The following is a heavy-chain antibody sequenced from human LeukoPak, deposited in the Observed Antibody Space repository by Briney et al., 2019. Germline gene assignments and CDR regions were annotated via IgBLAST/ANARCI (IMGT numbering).Heavy chain of an antibody. D-gene: IGHD3-10*01. J-gene: IGHJ5*02. CDR3: ARETYYYGSGSYYNWFDP. CDR2: INKDGSEK. Sequence: GGSLRLSCAASGFTFSNYYMSWVRQAPGKGLEWVAHINKDGSEKYYVDSVKGRFTISRDNAKNSLYLQMTSLRAEDTAVYYCARETYYYGSGSYYNWFDPWGQGTLVTVSS. V-gene: IGHV3-7*01. CDR1: GFTFSNYY.